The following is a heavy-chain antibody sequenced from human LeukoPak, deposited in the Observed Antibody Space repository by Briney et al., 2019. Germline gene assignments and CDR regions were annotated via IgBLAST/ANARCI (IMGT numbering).Heavy chain of an antibody. J-gene: IGHJ4*02. V-gene: IGHV1-2*02. D-gene: IGHD3-3*01. Sequence: ASVKVSCKASGYTFTGYYMHWVRRAPGQGLEWMGWINPNSGGTNYAQKFQGRVTMTRDTSISTAYMELSRLRSDDTAVYYCARSLVQSYYDFWSGYYTSRYFDYWGQGTLVTVSS. CDR1: GYTFTGYY. CDR2: INPNSGGT. CDR3: ARSLVQSYYDFWSGYYTSRYFDY.